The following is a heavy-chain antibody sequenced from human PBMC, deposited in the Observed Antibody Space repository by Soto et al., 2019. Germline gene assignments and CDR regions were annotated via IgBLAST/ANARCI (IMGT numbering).Heavy chain of an antibody. D-gene: IGHD5-18*01. CDR3: ATKRGYSYGPRGYYYYGMDV. Sequence: GGSLRLSCAASGFTFSSYSMNWVRQAPGEGLEGVSSISRSSSYIYYADSGKGRFTLSRDNAKNSLYLQMNSLRAEDTAVYYCATKRGYSYGPRGYYYYGMDVWGQGTTVTVSS. CDR1: GFTFSSYS. J-gene: IGHJ6*02. V-gene: IGHV3-21*01. CDR2: ISRSSSYI.